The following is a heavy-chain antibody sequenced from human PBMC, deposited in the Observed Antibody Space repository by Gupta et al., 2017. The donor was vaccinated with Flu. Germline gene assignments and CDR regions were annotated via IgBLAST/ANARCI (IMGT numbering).Heavy chain of an antibody. Sequence: EVQLVESGGGLVQPGGSLRLSCAASGFTVRSNYMSWVRQAPGKGLDWVSVIYSGGSTYYADSVKGRFTISRDNSKNTLYLQMNSLRAEDTAVYYCATTHSGYSYGDYYYYGMDVWGQGTTVTVSS. D-gene: IGHD5-18*01. CDR3: ATTHSGYSYGDYYYYGMDV. CDR1: GFTVRSNY. CDR2: IYSGGST. V-gene: IGHV3-66*02. J-gene: IGHJ6*02.